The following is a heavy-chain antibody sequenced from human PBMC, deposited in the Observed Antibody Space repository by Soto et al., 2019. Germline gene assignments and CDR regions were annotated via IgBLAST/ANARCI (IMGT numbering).Heavy chain of an antibody. Sequence: VQLVESGGGVVQPGRSLRLSCAACGFTFSSYAMHWVRQAPGKGLEWVAVISYDGSNKYYADSVKGRFTISRDNSKNTLYLQMNSLRAEDTAVYYCARNCGGDCYYFDYWGQGTLVTVSS. CDR1: GFTFSSYA. CDR3: ARNCGGDCYYFDY. CDR2: ISYDGSNK. V-gene: IGHV3-30-3*01. D-gene: IGHD2-21*02. J-gene: IGHJ4*02.